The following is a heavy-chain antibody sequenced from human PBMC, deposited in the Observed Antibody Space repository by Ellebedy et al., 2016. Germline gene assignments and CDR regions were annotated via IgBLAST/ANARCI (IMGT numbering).Heavy chain of an antibody. J-gene: IGHJ4*02. CDR2: ISSSSSTI. CDR3: AAGGSPFDY. Sequence: GGSLRLSCAASGLTFSTYSMDWVRQAPGKGLEWVSYISSSSSTIFYADSVKSRFTISRDNAKNSLYLQMNSLRAEDTAVYYCAAGGSPFDYWGQGTLVTVSS. D-gene: IGHD2-15*01. V-gene: IGHV3-48*01. CDR1: GLTFSTYS.